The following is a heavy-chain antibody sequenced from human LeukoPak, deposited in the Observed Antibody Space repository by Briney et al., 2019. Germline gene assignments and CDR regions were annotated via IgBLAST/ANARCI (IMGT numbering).Heavy chain of an antibody. J-gene: IGHJ3*02. CDR3: ARDGGDVFPTPVDAFDI. V-gene: IGHV3-48*04. D-gene: IGHD3-10*01. CDR2: IISSSVTI. Sequence: PGGALRLSCAASGFTFSTHCMIWVRQAPGRGLEWLSYIISSSVTIYYADSVKGRFTSSRDNAKNSLYLQMNSLRAEDTAVYYCARDGGDVFPTPVDAFDICGQGTMVTVSS. CDR1: GFTFSTHC.